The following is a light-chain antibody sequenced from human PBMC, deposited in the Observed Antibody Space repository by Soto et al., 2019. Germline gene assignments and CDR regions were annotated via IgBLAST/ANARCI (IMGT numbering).Light chain of an antibody. CDR2: GAS. CDR3: QQYNNWPPTT. Sequence: EIVTTQSPATLSVSPGERATLSCRASQSVSSNLAWYQQKPGQAPRLLIYGASTRATGIPARFSGSGSGTEFTLTISSLQSEDFAVYYCQQYNNWPPTTLGQGTRLEIK. V-gene: IGKV3-15*01. CDR1: QSVSSN. J-gene: IGKJ5*01.